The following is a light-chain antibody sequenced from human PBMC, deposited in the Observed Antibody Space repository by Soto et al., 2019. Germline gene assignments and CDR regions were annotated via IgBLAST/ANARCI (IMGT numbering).Light chain of an antibody. V-gene: IGLV1-44*01. CDR1: GSSIGTNT. J-gene: IGLJ2*01. Sequence: QSVLTQPPSASGTPGQRVTISCSGSGSSIGTNTVNWYRQLPGTAPKLLIYDNDQRPSGVPDRFSGSKSGTSASLANSGLQSEDEADYYCAAWDGSLNNVLFGGGTKLTVL. CDR2: DND. CDR3: AAWDGSLNNVL.